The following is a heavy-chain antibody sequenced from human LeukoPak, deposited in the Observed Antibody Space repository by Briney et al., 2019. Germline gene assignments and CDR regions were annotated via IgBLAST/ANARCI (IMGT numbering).Heavy chain of an antibody. CDR3: ASCLSSSWYNPYYYYGMDV. CDR1: GYTFTGYY. V-gene: IGHV1-2*02. D-gene: IGHD6-13*01. Sequence: ASVKVSCKASGYTFTGYYMHWVRQAPGQGLEWTGWINPNSGGTNYAQKFQGRVTMTRDTSISTAYMELSSLRSEDTAVYYCASCLSSSWYNPYYYYGMDVWGQGTTVTVSS. CDR2: INPNSGGT. J-gene: IGHJ6*02.